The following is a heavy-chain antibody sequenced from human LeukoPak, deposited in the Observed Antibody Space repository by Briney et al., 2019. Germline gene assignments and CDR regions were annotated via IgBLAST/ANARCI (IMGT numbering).Heavy chain of an antibody. CDR3: ARDPFTYYDYVWGSYRYHDY. D-gene: IGHD3-16*02. Sequence: PGESLRLSCAASGFTFSSYSMNWVRQAPGKGLEWVSSISSSSSYIYYADSVKGRFTISRDNAKNSLYLQMNSLRAEDTAVYYCARDPFTYYDYVWGSYRYHDYWGQGTLVTVSS. J-gene: IGHJ4*02. V-gene: IGHV3-21*04. CDR1: GFTFSSYS. CDR2: ISSSSSYI.